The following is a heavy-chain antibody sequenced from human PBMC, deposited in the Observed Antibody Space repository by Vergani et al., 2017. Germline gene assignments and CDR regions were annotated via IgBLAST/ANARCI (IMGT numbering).Heavy chain of an antibody. V-gene: IGHV4-34*01. Sequence: QVQLQQWGAGLLKPSETLSLTCAVYGGSFSGYYWSWIRQPPGKGLEWIGEINHSGSTNYNPSLKSRVTISGDTSKNQFSLKLSSVTAADTAVYYCARGKLVHQYSSSWKPIDYWGQGTLVTVSS. CDR2: INHSGST. CDR3: ARGKLVHQYSSSWKPIDY. CDR1: GGSFSGYY. J-gene: IGHJ4*02. D-gene: IGHD6-13*01.